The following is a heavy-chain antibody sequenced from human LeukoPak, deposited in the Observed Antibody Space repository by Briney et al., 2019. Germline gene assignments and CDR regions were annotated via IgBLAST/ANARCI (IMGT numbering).Heavy chain of an antibody. CDR1: GGSINNYY. V-gene: IGHV4-59*12. D-gene: IGHD3-16*02. Sequence: PSETLSLTCTVSGGSINNYYWSWIRQPPGKGLEWIAYIYYSGSTNYNPSLKSRVSISVDMSKNQFSLNLSSVTAADTAVYYCARAPPEDYVWGSYRFDLWGQGTLVTVSS. CDR2: IYYSGST. J-gene: IGHJ4*02. CDR3: ARAPPEDYVWGSYRFDL.